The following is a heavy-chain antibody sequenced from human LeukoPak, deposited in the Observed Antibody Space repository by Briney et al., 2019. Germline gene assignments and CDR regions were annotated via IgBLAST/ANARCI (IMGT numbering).Heavy chain of an antibody. J-gene: IGHJ4*02. D-gene: IGHD5-24*01. CDR1: GGSFSGYY. CDR3: ARGQGRDGYNGILEY. Sequence: SETLSLTCAVCGGSFSGYYWTWIRQPPGKGLEWIGEINPSGSTNYNPSLKSRVTISVDTSKNQFSLKLRSVTAADTAVFYCARGQGRDGYNGILEYWGQGALVTVSS. CDR2: INPSGST. V-gene: IGHV4-34*01.